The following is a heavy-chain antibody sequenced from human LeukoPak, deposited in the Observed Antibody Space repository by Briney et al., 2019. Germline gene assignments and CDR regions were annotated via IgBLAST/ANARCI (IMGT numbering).Heavy chain of an antibody. D-gene: IGHD6-6*01. CDR2: ISGSGGST. J-gene: IGHJ4*02. Sequence: GGSLRLSCAASGFTFSSYAMSWVRQAPGKGLEWVSAISGSGGSTYYADSVKGRFTISRDNSKNALYLQMNSLRAEDTAVYYCARVNKIAARLFDYWGQGTLVTVSS. CDR1: GFTFSSYA. CDR3: ARVNKIAARLFDY. V-gene: IGHV3-23*01.